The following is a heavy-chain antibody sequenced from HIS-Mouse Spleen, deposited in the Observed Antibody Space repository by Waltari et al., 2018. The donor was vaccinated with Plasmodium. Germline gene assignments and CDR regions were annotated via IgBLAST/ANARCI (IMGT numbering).Heavy chain of an antibody. V-gene: IGHV4-31*03. Sequence: QVQLQESGPGLVKPSQTLSLTCTVSGGSISSGGYSWSWIRQHPGKGLEWIGYLYYSGSTDYNPSLKSRVPIALGTSKNQFSLKLSSVTAADTAVYYCARSIAATVTFYFDYWGQGTLVTVSS. D-gene: IGHD6-13*01. J-gene: IGHJ4*02. CDR1: GGSISSGGYS. CDR3: ARSIAATVTFYFDY. CDR2: LYYSGST.